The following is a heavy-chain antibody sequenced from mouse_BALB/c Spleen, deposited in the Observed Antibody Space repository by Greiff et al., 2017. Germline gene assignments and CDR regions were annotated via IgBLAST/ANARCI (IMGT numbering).Heavy chain of an antibody. Sequence: EVHLVESGGGLVQPGRSLNLSCAASGFSFSSYGMSWVRQTPDKRLELVATINSNGGSTYYPDSVKGRFTISRDNAKNTLYLQMSSLKSEDTAMYYCASGGYFDVWGEGTTVTVSS. CDR3: ASGGYFDV. CDR2: INSNGGST. J-gene: IGHJ1*01. V-gene: IGHV5-6-3*01. CDR1: GFSFSSYG.